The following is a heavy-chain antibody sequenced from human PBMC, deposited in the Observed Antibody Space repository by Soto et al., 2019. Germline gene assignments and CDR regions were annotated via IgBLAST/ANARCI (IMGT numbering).Heavy chain of an antibody. CDR3: ARYCNNSDCRHLYDFDY. CDR1: GDCVWNAMDY. J-gene: IGHJ4*02. Sequence: PSGTTYIRRTVCGDCVWNAMDYWRWIRQPPGKGLEWIGNVYFTGTTIYNPSLKSRVTMSVDTYKDQFFLKLTSVTAADTAVYYCARYCNNSDCRHLYDFDYWTLGTLVTVPS. D-gene: IGHD2-8*01. CDR2: VYFTGTT. V-gene: IGHV4-61*01.